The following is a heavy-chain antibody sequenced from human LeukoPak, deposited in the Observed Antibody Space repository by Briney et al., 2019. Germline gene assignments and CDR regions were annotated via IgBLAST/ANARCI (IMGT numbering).Heavy chain of an antibody. Sequence: GASVKVSCKASGGTFSSYAISWVRQAPGQGLEWMGGIIPIFGTANYAQKFQGRVTITADKSTSTAYMELSSLRSEDTAVYYCATTKSYHSSGWPYALYYFDYWGQGTLVTVSS. D-gene: IGHD6-19*01. CDR3: ATTKSYHSSGWPYALYYFDY. J-gene: IGHJ4*02. CDR2: IIPIFGTA. V-gene: IGHV1-69*06. CDR1: GGTFSSYA.